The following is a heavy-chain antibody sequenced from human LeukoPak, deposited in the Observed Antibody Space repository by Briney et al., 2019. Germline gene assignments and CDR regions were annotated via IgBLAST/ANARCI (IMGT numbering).Heavy chain of an antibody. D-gene: IGHD6-6*01. CDR2: ISYDGSNE. CDR3: ARLAIAARPFLVGREN. J-gene: IGHJ4*02. Sequence: GRSLRLSCAASGFTFSSYVMHWVRQAPGKGLEWVAIISYDGSNEYYADSVKGRFTISRDNSKNTLYLQMNSLRAADTAVYYCARLAIAARPFLVGRENWGQGTLVTVSS. CDR1: GFTFSSYV. V-gene: IGHV3-30*04.